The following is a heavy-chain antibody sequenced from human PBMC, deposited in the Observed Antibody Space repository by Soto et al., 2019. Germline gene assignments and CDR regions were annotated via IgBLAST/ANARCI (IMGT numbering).Heavy chain of an antibody. D-gene: IGHD3-3*01. V-gene: IGHV3-33*01. J-gene: IGHJ4*02. Sequence: GGSLRLSCAASGFTFSSYGMHWVRQAPGKGLEWVAVIWYDGSNKYYADSVKGRFTISRDNSKNTLYLQMNSLRAEDTAVYYCARDPRYPDFWSGYIDYWGQGTLVTVSS. CDR3: ARDPRYPDFWSGYIDY. CDR1: GFTFSSYG. CDR2: IWYDGSNK.